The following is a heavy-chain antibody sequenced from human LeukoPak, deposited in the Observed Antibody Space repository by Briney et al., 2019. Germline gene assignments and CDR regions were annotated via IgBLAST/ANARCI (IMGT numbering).Heavy chain of an antibody. Sequence: GRSLRLSGAASGFTFSSYGMHWVRQAPGKGLEWVAVISYDGSNKYYADSVKGRFTISRDNSKNTLYLQMNSLRAEDTAVYYCAKDMLSSGWCWGQGTLVTVSS. J-gene: IGHJ4*02. CDR3: AKDMLSSGWC. V-gene: IGHV3-30*18. D-gene: IGHD6-19*01. CDR2: ISYDGSNK. CDR1: GFTFSSYG.